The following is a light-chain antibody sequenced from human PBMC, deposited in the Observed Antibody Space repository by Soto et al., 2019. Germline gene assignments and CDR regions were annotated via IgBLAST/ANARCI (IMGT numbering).Light chain of an antibody. J-gene: IGLJ2*01. CDR3: QSYDSSLRNVI. V-gene: IGLV1-40*01. CDR1: SSNIGANYD. CDR2: GNS. Sequence: QSVLTQPPSVSGAPGQGVTISCTGGSSNIGANYDVHWYQQPPGTAPKVLIYGNSNRPSGVPDRFSGSKSGTSASLAITGLQVEDEADYYCQSYDSSLRNVIFGGGTQLTVL.